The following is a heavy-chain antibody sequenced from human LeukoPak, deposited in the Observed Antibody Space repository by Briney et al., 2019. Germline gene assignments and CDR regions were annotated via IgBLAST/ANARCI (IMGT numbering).Heavy chain of an antibody. Sequence: PSETLSLTCAVYSGSFSGYYWSWIRQPPGKGLEWIGGINHSGSTNYNPSLKSRVTISVDTSKNQFSLKLSSVTAADTAVYYCARLSAVDLITFGGVGLPGYFDYWGQGTLVTVSS. J-gene: IGHJ4*02. CDR1: SGSFSGYY. V-gene: IGHV4-34*01. D-gene: IGHD3-16*01. CDR3: ARLSAVDLITFGGVGLPGYFDY. CDR2: INHSGST.